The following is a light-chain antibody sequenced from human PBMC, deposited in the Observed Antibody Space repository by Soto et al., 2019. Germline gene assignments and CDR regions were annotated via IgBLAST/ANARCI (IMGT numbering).Light chain of an antibody. J-gene: IGKJ1*01. CDR2: GAS. CDR1: RSVSSSF. V-gene: IGKV3-20*01. Sequence: EIVLTQSPGTLSLSPGGRATLSCRASRSVSSSFLAWYQQKPGQAPRLLIYGASSRATGIPDRFSGSGSGTDFTLTISRLEPEDFAVYYCQQYGSSGTFGQGTKVDIK. CDR3: QQYGSSGT.